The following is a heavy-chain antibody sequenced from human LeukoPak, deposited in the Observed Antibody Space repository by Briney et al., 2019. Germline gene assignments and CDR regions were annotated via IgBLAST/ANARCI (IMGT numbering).Heavy chain of an antibody. CDR2: LNWNSGGI. CDR3: AQARDIWTGYFNF. V-gene: IGHV3-9*01. J-gene: IGHJ4*02. D-gene: IGHD3-9*01. Sequence: PGRSLRLSRAASGFTFDDYAMHWVRQAPGKGLEWVSGLNWNSGGIVYADSVKGRFTISRDNAKGSLYLQMNSLRAEDTALYYCAQARDIWTGYFNFWGQGTLVTVSS. CDR1: GFTFDDYA.